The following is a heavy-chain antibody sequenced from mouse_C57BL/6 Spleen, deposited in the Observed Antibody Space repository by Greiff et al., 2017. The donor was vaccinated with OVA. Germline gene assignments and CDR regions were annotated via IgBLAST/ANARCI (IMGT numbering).Heavy chain of an antibody. Sequence: QVQLQQSGAELVRPGTSVKVSCKASGYAFTNYLIEWVKQRPGQGLEWIGVINPGSGGTNYNEKFKGKATLTADKSSSTAYMQLSSLTSEDSAVYFCARGLRRGDYAKGYWGQGTTVTVYS. CDR1: GYAFTNYL. CDR2: INPGSGGT. CDR3: ARGLRRGDYAKGY. J-gene: IGHJ4*01. V-gene: IGHV1-54*01. D-gene: IGHD2-4*01.